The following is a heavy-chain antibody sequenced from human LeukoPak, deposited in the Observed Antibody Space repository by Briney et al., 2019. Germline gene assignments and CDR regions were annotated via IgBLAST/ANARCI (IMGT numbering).Heavy chain of an antibody. Sequence: PSETLSLTCTVSGGSISSSSYYWGWIRQPPGKGLEWIGSIYYSGSTNYNPSLKSRVTISVDTSKNQFSLKLSSVTAADTAVYYCARTYYDILTGYYTLYYYYYMDVWGKGTTVTISS. CDR2: IYYSGST. V-gene: IGHV4-39*07. J-gene: IGHJ6*03. CDR1: GGSISSSSYY. D-gene: IGHD3-9*01. CDR3: ARTYYDILTGYYTLYYYYYMDV.